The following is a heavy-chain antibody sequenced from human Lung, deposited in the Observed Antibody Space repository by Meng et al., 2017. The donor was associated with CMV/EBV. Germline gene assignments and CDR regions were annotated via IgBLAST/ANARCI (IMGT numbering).Heavy chain of an antibody. CDR1: GDSVSSNSAA. CDR2: TYYRSKWYD. D-gene: IGHD3-22*01. J-gene: IGHJ6*02. Sequence: SXAISGDSVSSNSAAWNWIRQSPSRGLEWLGRTYYRSKWYDDYAMAVKSRITINPDTSKNQFSLQLNSVTPEDTAVYYCARDYYDSGAYYYTEEYYHGLDVWGQGXTVTVSS. CDR3: ARDYYDSGAYYYTEEYYHGLDV. V-gene: IGHV6-1*01.